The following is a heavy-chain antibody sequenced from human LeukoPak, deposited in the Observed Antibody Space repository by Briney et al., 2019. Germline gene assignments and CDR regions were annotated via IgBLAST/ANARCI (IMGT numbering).Heavy chain of an antibody. CDR1: GYTFTGYY. J-gene: IGHJ4*02. Sequence: ASVKVSCKASGYTFTGYYMHWVRQAPGQGLEWMGWINPNSGGTNYAQKFQGRVTMTRDTSISTAYMELSRLRSDDTAVYYCTRAAELQLWLTDYWGQGTLVTVSS. CDR2: INPNSGGT. CDR3: TRAAELQLWLTDY. D-gene: IGHD5-18*01. V-gene: IGHV1-2*02.